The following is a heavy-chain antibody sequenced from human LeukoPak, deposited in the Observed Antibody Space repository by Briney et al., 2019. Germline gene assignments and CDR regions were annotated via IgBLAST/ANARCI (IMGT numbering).Heavy chain of an antibody. V-gene: IGHV4-39*01. D-gene: IGHD4-11*01. Sequence: SETLSLTCTVSGGSISSSSYYWGWIRQPPGKGLEWIGSIYYSGSTYYNPSLKSRVTISVDTSKNQFSLKLSSVTAADTAVYYCARRLVTVTLDAFDIWGQGTMVTVSS. CDR1: GGSISSSSYY. CDR2: IYYSGST. CDR3: ARRLVTVTLDAFDI. J-gene: IGHJ3*02.